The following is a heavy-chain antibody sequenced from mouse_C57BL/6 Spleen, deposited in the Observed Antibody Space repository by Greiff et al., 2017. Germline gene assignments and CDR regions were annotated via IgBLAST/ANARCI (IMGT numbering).Heavy chain of an antibody. CDR3: ARNGKGYAMDY. Sequence: VQLVESGAELVKPGASVKISCKASGYAFSSDWMNWVRLRPGKGLERVGQIYPGDGDTNYNGKFKGKATLTPDKSSSTAYMQLSSLTSEDYAAYFCARNGKGYAMDYWGQGTSVTVSS. V-gene: IGHV1-80*01. J-gene: IGHJ4*01. CDR2: IYPGDGDT. CDR1: GYAFSSDW. D-gene: IGHD1-1*01.